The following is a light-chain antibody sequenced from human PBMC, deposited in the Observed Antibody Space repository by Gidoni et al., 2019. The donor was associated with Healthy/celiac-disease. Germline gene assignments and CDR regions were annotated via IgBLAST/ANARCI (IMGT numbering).Light chain of an antibody. Sequence: QSVLTQPPSASGTPGQRVTISCSGSSSNIGSNTVNWYQQRPGTAPKLLIYSNNQRPPGVPDRFSGSKSGTSASLAISGLQSEDEADYYCAAWDDSLNGAVFGGGTQLTVL. CDR1: SSNIGSNT. CDR2: SNN. CDR3: AAWDDSLNGAV. V-gene: IGLV1-44*01. J-gene: IGLJ7*01.